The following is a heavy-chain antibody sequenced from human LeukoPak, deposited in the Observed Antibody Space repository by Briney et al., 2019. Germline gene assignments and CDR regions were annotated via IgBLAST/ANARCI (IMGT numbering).Heavy chain of an antibody. J-gene: IGHJ4*02. CDR3: ARGGYSFDY. CDR1: GYSISSGYY. V-gene: IGHV4-38-2*02. CDR2: IYHSGST. D-gene: IGHD5-18*01. Sequence: PSETLSLTCTVSGYSISSGYYWGWIRQPPGEGLEWIGSIYHSGSTYYNPSLKSRVTISVDTSKNQFSLKLRSVTAADTAVYYCARGGYSFDYWGQGTLVTVSS.